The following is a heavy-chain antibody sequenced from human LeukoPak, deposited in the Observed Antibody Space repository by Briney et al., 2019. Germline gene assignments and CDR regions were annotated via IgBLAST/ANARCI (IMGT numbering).Heavy chain of an antibody. CDR3: ARENSSGSSSDY. CDR2: ISAYNGNT. Sequence: ASVKVSCKASGYTFTSYGISWERQAPGQGLEWMGWISAYNGNTNYAQKLQGRVTMTTDTSTSTAYMELRSLRSDDTAVYYCARENSSGSSSDYWGQGTLVTVSS. CDR1: GYTFTSYG. J-gene: IGHJ4*02. V-gene: IGHV1-18*04. D-gene: IGHD6-19*01.